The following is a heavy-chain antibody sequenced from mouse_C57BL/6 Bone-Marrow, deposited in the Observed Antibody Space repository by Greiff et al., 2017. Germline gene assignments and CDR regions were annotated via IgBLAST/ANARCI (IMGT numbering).Heavy chain of an antibody. CDR1: GYAFSSSW. J-gene: IGHJ3*01. CDR3: ARGGYVPWFAY. V-gene: IGHV1-82*01. Sequence: QVQLQQSGPELVKPGASVKISCKASGYAFSSSWMNWVKQRPGTGLEWIGRFYPGDGDTNYNGKFKGKATLTAAKSSSTAYMQLSSLTSEDSAVCFCARGGYVPWFAYWGQGTLVTVSA. CDR2: FYPGDGDT. D-gene: IGHD2-2*01.